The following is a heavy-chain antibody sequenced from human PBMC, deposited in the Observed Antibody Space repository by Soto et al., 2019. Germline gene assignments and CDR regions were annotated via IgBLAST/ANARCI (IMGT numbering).Heavy chain of an antibody. CDR3: ARYAENYYDGLDV. J-gene: IGHJ6*02. CDR2: IYHAGST. V-gene: IGHV4-38-2*01. Sequence: SETLSLTCAVSSYSIGSGYYWGWIRQAPGNGLEWIGNIYHAGSTYYNPSLKSRVTISLDTSRNQFSLRLYSVTAADAALYYCARYAENYYDGLDVWGQGTAVTVSS. CDR1: SYSIGSGYY.